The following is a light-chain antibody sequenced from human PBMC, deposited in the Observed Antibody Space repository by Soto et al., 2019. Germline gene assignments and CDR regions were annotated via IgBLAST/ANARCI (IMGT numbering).Light chain of an antibody. V-gene: IGLV1-44*01. CDR3: AAWDDSLNGYV. Sequence: QSVLTQPPSASGTPGQRVTISCSGSSSNIGSNTVSWYQQLPGTAPKLLIYSNNQRPSGVPDRFSDSKSGTSASLAISGLPSEDEADYSCAAWDDSLNGYVFGTGTKVPVL. CDR1: SSNIGSNT. J-gene: IGLJ1*01. CDR2: SNN.